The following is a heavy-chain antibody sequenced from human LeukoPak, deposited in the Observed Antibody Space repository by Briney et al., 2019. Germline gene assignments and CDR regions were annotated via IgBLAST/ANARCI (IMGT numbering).Heavy chain of an antibody. Sequence: ASVKVSCKASGYTFTGYYMHWVRQAPGQGPEWMGCINPNSGDTNYAQKFQGRVTMTSDTSINTAYMDLSRLRSDDTAVYYCAREPFSSGWSPLEYWGQGTLVTVPS. CDR1: GYTFTGYY. J-gene: IGHJ4*02. D-gene: IGHD6-19*01. CDR3: AREPFSSGWSPLEY. V-gene: IGHV1-2*02. CDR2: INPNSGDT.